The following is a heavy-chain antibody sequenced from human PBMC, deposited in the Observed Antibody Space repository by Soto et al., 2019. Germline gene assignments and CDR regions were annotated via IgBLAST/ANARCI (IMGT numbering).Heavy chain of an antibody. CDR1: GDSVSSNSAA. CDR2: TYYRSKWYN. D-gene: IGHD2-2*01. CDR3: ARDLGVVIVVVPAAPSMDV. V-gene: IGHV6-1*01. J-gene: IGHJ6*02. Sequence: SQTLSLTCAISGDSVSSNSAAWNWIRQSPSRGLEWLGRTYYRSKWYNDYAVSVKSRITINPDTSKNQFSLQLNSVTPEDTAVYYCARDLGVVIVVVPAAPSMDVWGQGTTVTVSS.